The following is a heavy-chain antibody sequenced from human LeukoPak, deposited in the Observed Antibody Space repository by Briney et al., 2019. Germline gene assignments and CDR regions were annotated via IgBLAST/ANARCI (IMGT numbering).Heavy chain of an antibody. CDR3: ASRLYCSNTRCRNFPFAY. Sequence: ASVKVSCKASGGTFSSYAINWVRQAPGQGLEWMGEIIPIFGTANYAQKFQDRVTITADESTSTAYMELSSLRSEDTAIYYCASRLYCSNTRCRNFPFAYWGQGTLVTVSS. CDR1: GGTFSSYA. V-gene: IGHV1-69*13. CDR2: IIPIFGTA. J-gene: IGHJ4*02. D-gene: IGHD2-2*01.